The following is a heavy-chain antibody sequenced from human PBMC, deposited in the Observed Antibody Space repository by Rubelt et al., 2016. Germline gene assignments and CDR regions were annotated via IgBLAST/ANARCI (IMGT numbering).Heavy chain of an antibody. V-gene: IGHV1-46*01. Sequence: SEAEVKKPGASVEVSCKASGYTFISYNMPWVRQAPRQGPEWMGGISPSGGSTSYAQKFQGRVTMTRDTSTSTVFMELSSLRSEDTAVYYCARVGIIGTLGYFDYWGQGTLVTVSS. CDR1: GYTFISYN. CDR2: ISPSGGST. CDR3: ARVGIIGTLGYFDY. D-gene: IGHD1-20*01. J-gene: IGHJ4*02.